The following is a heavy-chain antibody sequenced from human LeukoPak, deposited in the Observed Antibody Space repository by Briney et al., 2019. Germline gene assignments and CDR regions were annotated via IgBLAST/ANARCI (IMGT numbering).Heavy chain of an antibody. CDR1: GVSISSGGYS. CDR2: IYHSGST. Sequence: SETLSLTCAVSGVSISSGGYSWSWIRQPPGKGLEWIGYIYHSGSTYYHPSLKSRVTISVDRSKHQFSLKLSSVTAADTAVYYCARIVGATGYYFDYWGQGTLVTVSS. V-gene: IGHV4-30-2*01. D-gene: IGHD1-26*01. J-gene: IGHJ4*02. CDR3: ARIVGATGYYFDY.